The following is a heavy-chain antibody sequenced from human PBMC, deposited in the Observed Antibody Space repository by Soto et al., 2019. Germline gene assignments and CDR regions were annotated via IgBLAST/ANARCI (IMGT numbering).Heavy chain of an antibody. J-gene: IGHJ2*01. V-gene: IGHV1-69*01. CDR3: ARPFQSWPGGWYFDL. CDR2: IIPIFGTA. D-gene: IGHD3-16*01. CDR1: GGTFSSYS. Sequence: QVQLVQSGAEVTKPGSSVKVSCKASGGTFSSYSINGVRQGPGQGLEWMGGIIPIFGTANYAQTFQGRFTLTADESTSTAHMELSSLRNEDTAVYYCARPFQSWPGGWYFDLWGRGTLVTVSS.